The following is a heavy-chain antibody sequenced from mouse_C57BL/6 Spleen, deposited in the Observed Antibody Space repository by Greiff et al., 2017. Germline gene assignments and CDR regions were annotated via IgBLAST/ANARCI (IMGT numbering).Heavy chain of an antibody. CDR3: ARGGDPYYFDY. CDR1: GYTFTSYW. Sequence: VQLQQPGTELVKPGASVKLSCKASGYTFTSYWMHWVKQRPGQGLEWIGNINPSNGGANYNAMLKSKATLTVDKSSSTAYMQLSSLTSEDSAVYYCARGGDPYYFDYWGQGTTLTVSS. J-gene: IGHJ2*01. V-gene: IGHV1-53*01. CDR2: INPSNGGA. D-gene: IGHD2-13*01.